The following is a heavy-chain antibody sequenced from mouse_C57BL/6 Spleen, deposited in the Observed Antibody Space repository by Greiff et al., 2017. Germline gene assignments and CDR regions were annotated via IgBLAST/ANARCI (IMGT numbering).Heavy chain of an antibody. D-gene: IGHD1-1*01. CDR2: IDPSDSYT. J-gene: IGHJ4*01. Sequence: QVQLKQPGAELVRPGTSVKLSCKASGYTFTSYWMHWVKQRPGQGLEWIGVIDPSDSYTNYNQKFKGKATLTVDTSSSTAYMQLSSLTSEDSAVYYCASITTVASDAMDYWGQGTSVTVSS. CDR3: ASITTVASDAMDY. CDR1: GYTFTSYW. V-gene: IGHV1-59*01.